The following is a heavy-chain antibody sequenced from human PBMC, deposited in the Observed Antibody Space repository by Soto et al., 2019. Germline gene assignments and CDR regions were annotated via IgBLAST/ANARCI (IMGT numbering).Heavy chain of an antibody. CDR3: ARRHSSSRFAFDP. J-gene: IGHJ5*02. Sequence: SETLSLTCSVSGGSMRDYYWTWIRQPPGKGLEWIGYIYYSGSTNYNPSLNSRVTISVDTSKNQFSLKLSSVTAADTAVYYCARRHSSSRFAFDPWGQGTLVTVSS. CDR1: GGSMRDYY. CDR2: IYYSGST. V-gene: IGHV4-59*01. D-gene: IGHD6-13*01.